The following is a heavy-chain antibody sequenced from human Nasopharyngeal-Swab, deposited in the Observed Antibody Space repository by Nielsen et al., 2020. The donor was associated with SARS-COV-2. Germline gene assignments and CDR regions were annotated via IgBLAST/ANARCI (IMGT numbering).Heavy chain of an antibody. D-gene: IGHD3-22*01. J-gene: IGHJ3*02. Sequence: SVKVSCKASGFTSTSSAVQWVRQARGQRREWIGWIVVGSGNTNYAQKFQERVTITRDMSTSTAYMELSSLRSEDTAVYYCAASPNYYDSSGYPFDIWGQGTMVTVS. CDR2: IVVGSGNT. CDR1: GFTSTSSA. V-gene: IGHV1-58*01. CDR3: AASPNYYDSSGYPFDI.